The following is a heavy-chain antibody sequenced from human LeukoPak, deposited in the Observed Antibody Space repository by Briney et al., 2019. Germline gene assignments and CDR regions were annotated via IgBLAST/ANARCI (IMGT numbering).Heavy chain of an antibody. D-gene: IGHD3-22*01. J-gene: IGHJ4*02. CDR3: AREYYDSSAYNQEAIDY. CDR2: INPNSGGT. Sequence: GASVKVSCQASGYTFTDYYMHWVRPAPGQGLEWLGWINPNSGGTNYAQKLQGRVTMTRDTSISTAYMELSRLRSDDTAVYYCAREYYDSSAYNQEAIDYWGQGTLVTVSS. V-gene: IGHV1-2*02. CDR1: GYTFTDYY.